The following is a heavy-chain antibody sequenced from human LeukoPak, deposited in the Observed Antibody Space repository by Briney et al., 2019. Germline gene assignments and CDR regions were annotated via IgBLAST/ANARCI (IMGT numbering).Heavy chain of an antibody. CDR1: GDSISNNNYC. V-gene: IGHV4-39*07. Sequence: PSETLSLTCTVSGDSISNNNYCWGWIRQPPGKGLEWIGNIYYSGSTYYNASLKSRVTISVDTSKSQFSLKLSSVTAADTAVYYCARTDYDFWSGYYVLNLFDPWGQGTLVTVSS. J-gene: IGHJ5*02. CDR2: IYYSGST. D-gene: IGHD3-3*01. CDR3: ARTDYDFWSGYYVLNLFDP.